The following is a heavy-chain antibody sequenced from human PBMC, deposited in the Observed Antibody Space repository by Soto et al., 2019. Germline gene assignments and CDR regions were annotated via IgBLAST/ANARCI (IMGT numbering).Heavy chain of an antibody. CDR2: ISSNSATI. J-gene: IGHJ4*02. CDR1: GFMADDYA. CDR3: VKDMKWGGMTTIHYFDS. Sequence: EVQLVESGGGLVQPGRSLRLSCVASGFMADDYAMHWVRQAPGKGLEWVSGISSNSATINYADSVKGRFTISRDNAKNSLFLQMNSLRPEDTAFYYCVKDMKWGGMTTIHYFDSWGQGTLVTVS. V-gene: IGHV3-9*02. D-gene: IGHD4-17*01.